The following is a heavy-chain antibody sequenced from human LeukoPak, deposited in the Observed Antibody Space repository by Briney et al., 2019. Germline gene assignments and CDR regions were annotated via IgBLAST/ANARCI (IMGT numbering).Heavy chain of an antibody. CDR2: MDPNRGNT. D-gene: IGHD6-13*01. CDR1: GYTFTSYD. Sequence: ASVKVSCKASGYTFTSYDINWVRQAPGQGLEWMGWMDPNRGNTGYAQKFQGRVTITRNTSISTAYMELSSLRSEDTAVYYCARSLGVYALDVWGKGTTVTVSS. CDR3: ARSLGVYALDV. V-gene: IGHV1-8*03. J-gene: IGHJ6*04.